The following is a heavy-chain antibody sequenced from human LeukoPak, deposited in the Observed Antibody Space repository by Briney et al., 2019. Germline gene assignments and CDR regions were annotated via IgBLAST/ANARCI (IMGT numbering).Heavy chain of an antibody. CDR1: GGTFSSYA. CDR2: IIPILGIA. Sequence: SVKVSCKASGGTFSSYAISWVRQAPGQGLEWMGRIIPILGIANYAQKFQGRVTITADKSTSTAYMELSSLRSEDTAVYYCARARGLDILTGYAFDYWGQGTLVTVSA. D-gene: IGHD3-9*01. CDR3: ARARGLDILTGYAFDY. J-gene: IGHJ4*02. V-gene: IGHV1-69*04.